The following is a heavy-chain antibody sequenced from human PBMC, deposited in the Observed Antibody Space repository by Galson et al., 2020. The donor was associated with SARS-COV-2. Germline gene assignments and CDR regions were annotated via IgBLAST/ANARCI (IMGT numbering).Heavy chain of an antibody. CDR3: ARRILSSSSEYYYMDV. CDR1: GFTFSSYG. V-gene: IGHV3-33*01. CDR2: IWYDGSNK. J-gene: IGHJ6*03. D-gene: IGHD6-6*01. Sequence: QLGESLKISCAASGFTFSSYGMHWVRQAPGKGLEWVAVIWYDGSNKYYADSVKGRFTISRDNSKNTLYLQMNSLRAEDTAVYYCARRILSSSSEYYYMDVWGKGTTVTVSS.